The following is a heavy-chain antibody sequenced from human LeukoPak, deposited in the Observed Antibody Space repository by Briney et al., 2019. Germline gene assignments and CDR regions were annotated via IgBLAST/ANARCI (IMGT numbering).Heavy chain of an antibody. D-gene: IGHD5-24*01. CDR2: ISYDGSNK. Sequence: GRSLRLSCAASGFTFSSYAMHWVRQAPGKGLEWVAVISYDGSNKYYADSVKGRFTISRDNSRNTLYLQMNSLRAEDTAVYYCAREAPKREMATITLYALDIWGQGTMVTVSS. CDR1: GFTFSSYA. V-gene: IGHV3-30-3*01. CDR3: AREAPKREMATITLYALDI. J-gene: IGHJ3*02.